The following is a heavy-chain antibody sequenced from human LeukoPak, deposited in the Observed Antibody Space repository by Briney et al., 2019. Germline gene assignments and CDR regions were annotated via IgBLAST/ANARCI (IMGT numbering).Heavy chain of an antibody. J-gene: IGHJ6*03. D-gene: IGHD2-2*01. CDR1: GGSISSSSYY. V-gene: IGHV4-39*01. CDR3: AGYIVVVPAAPGYYYMDV. CDR2: IYYSGST. Sequence: PSETLSLTCTVSGGSISSSSYYWGWIRQPPGKGLEWIGSIYYSGSTYYNPSLKSRVTISVDTSKNQFSLKLSSVTAADTAVYYCAGYIVVVPAAPGYYYMDVWGKGTTVTVSS.